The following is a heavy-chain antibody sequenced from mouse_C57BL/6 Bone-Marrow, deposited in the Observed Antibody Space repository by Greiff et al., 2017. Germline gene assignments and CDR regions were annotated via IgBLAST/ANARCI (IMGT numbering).Heavy chain of an antibody. J-gene: IGHJ1*03. V-gene: IGHV14-4*01. CDR2: IDPENGDT. D-gene: IGHD1-1*01. CDR1: GFNIKDDY. Sequence: VQLQQSGAELVRPGASVKLSCTASGFNIKDDYMHWVKQRPEQGLEWIGWIDPENGDTEYASKFQGKATITADTSSNTAYLQHSSLTSEDTSVYYCTSFLFNYYGSSYLYFDVWGTGTTVTVSS. CDR3: TSFLFNYYGSSYLYFDV.